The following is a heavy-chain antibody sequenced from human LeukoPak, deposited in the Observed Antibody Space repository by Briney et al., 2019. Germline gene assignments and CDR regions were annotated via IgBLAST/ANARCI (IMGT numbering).Heavy chain of an antibody. CDR1: GYTLTSYG. CDR3: ARDRPYSSSAPLLDY. D-gene: IGHD6-6*01. CDR2: ISAYNGNT. Sequence: GASVKVSCKASGYTLTSYGISWVRQAPGQGLEWMGWISAYNGNTNYAQKLQGRVTMTTDTSTGTAYMELRSLRSDDTAVYYCARDRPYSSSAPLLDYWGQGTLVAVSS. V-gene: IGHV1-18*01. J-gene: IGHJ4*02.